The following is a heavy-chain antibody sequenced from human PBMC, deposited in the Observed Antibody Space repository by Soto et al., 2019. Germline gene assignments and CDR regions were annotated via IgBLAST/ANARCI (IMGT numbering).Heavy chain of an antibody. V-gene: IGHV1-69*01. J-gene: IGHJ6*02. Sequence: QVQLVQSGAEVKKPGSSVKVSCKASGGTFSSYAISWVRQAPGQGLEWMGGIIPIFGTANYAQKFQGRVTIPADESTSTAYMELSSLRSEDTAVYYCARPIVVVPAAADYYYGMDVWGQGTTVTVSS. CDR1: GGTFSSYA. CDR3: ARPIVVVPAAADYYYGMDV. D-gene: IGHD2-2*01. CDR2: IIPIFGTA.